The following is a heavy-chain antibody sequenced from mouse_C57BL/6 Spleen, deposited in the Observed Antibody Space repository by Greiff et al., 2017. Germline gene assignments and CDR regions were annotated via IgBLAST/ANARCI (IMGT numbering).Heavy chain of an antibody. V-gene: IGHV1-26*01. J-gene: IGHJ4*01. CDR2: IYPTNGCT. CDR1: GYTFTDYY. Sequence: VQLQQSGPELVKPGASVKISCKASGYTFTDYYMNWVKQSHGQSLEWIGNIYPTNGCTSYNQKFKGKATLTVDKSSSTAYMELRSLTSEDSAVDYCSRDPISTGPMDYWGQGTSVTVSS. D-gene: IGHD2-1*01. CDR3: SRDPISTGPMDY.